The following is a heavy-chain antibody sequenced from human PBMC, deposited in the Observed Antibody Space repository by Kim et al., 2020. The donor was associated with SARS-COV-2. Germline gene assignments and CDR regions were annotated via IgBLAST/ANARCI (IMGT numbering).Heavy chain of an antibody. Sequence: SETLSLTCTVSGGSISSYYWSWIRQPPGKGLEWIGYIYYSGSTNYNPSLKSRVTISVDTSKNQFSLKLNSVTAADTAVYYCARGSYGSTWHLRWFDPWGQGTLVTVSS. CDR3: ARGSYGSTWHLRWFDP. CDR2: IYYSGST. J-gene: IGHJ5*02. CDR1: GGSISSYY. D-gene: IGHD6-13*01. V-gene: IGHV4-59*13.